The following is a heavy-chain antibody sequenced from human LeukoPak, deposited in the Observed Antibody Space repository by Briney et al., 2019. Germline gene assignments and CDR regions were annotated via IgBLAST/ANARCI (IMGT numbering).Heavy chain of an antibody. Sequence: SETLSLTCTVSGGSISSYYWSWIRQPPGKGLEWIGYLYYSGNTKYNPSLKSRVTISVDTSKNQFSLKLTSVTAADTAVYYCARRQYYFDYWGQGTLVTVSS. D-gene: IGHD5-24*01. J-gene: IGHJ4*02. V-gene: IGHV4-59*01. CDR3: ARRQYYFDY. CDR2: LYYSGNT. CDR1: GGSISSYY.